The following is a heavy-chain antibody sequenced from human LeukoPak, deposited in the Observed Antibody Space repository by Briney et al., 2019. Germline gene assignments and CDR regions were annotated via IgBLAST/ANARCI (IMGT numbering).Heavy chain of an antibody. D-gene: IGHD4-17*01. V-gene: IGHV3-7*01. CDR1: GFTFGNFW. CDR2: INQDGRQI. CDR3: TRDGQARYGYYSDY. Sequence: GGSLRLSCAASGFTFGNFWMSWVRQAPGTGLEWVANINQDGRQIYFVDSMKGRFTISRDNAKNSLYLHMNSLRAEDTAVYYCTRDGQARYGYYSDYWGQGTLVTVSS. J-gene: IGHJ4*02.